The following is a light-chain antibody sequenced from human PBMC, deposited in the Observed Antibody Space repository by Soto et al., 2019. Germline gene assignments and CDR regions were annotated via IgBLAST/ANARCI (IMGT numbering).Light chain of an antibody. V-gene: IGKV3-15*01. CDR1: QSVSSN. CDR3: QQYNNWPPRT. Sequence: EIVITQSPATLSVSPEERATLSCRASQSVSSNLAWYQQKPGQAPRLLIYGASTRATGIPARFSGSGSGTEFTLTISSLQSEDFAVYYCQQYNNWPPRTFGQGTKVDIK. CDR2: GAS. J-gene: IGKJ1*01.